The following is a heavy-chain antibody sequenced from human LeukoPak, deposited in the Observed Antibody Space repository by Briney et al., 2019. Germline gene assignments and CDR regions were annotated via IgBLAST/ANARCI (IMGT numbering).Heavy chain of an antibody. CDR1: GFTFSDYY. J-gene: IGHJ4*02. Sequence: PGGSLRLSCAASGFTFSDYYMSWIRQAPGKGLEWISYISSSGSTIYYADSVKGRFTISRDNARNSLYLQMNSLRAEDTAVYYCARERAIASLRPYCFDYWGPGTLVTVSS. CDR2: ISSSGSTI. CDR3: ARERAIASLRPYCFDY. V-gene: IGHV3-11*01. D-gene: IGHD6-6*01.